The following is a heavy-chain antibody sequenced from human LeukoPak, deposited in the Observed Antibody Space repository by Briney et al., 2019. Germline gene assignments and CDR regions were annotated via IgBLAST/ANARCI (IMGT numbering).Heavy chain of an antibody. D-gene: IGHD3-10*01. CDR1: GFTFSSYR. Sequence: SGGSLRLSCAASGFTFSSYRMNWVRQAPGKGLVWVSRINSDGSRTSYVDPVKGRFTISRDNAKNTLYLQMNSLRGEETAVYYCARGGVPTHYYYMDVWGKGITVTISS. J-gene: IGHJ6*03. CDR2: INSDGSRT. V-gene: IGHV3-74*01. CDR3: ARGGVPTHYYYMDV.